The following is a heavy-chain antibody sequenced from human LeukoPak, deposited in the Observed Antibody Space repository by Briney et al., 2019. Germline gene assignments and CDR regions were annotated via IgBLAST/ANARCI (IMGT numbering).Heavy chain of an antibody. CDR1: GFTFSSYW. Sequence: GGSLRLSCAASGFTFSSYWMHWVRQAPGKGLLWVSRINTDGSSTNFADSVRGRFTISRDNAKNTLYLQMDSLRAEDTAVYYCTRDLSGTYYGRFDYWGQGTLVTVSS. V-gene: IGHV3-74*01. CDR2: INTDGSST. D-gene: IGHD1-26*01. CDR3: TRDLSGTYYGRFDY. J-gene: IGHJ4*02.